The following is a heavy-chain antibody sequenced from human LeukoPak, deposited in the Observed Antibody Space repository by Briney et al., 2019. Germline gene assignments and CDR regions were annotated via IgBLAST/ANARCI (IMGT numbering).Heavy chain of an antibody. CDR3: ARMPIDYDSTGYYYNWFDP. CDR1: GFTFSDYY. Sequence: GGSLRLSCAASGFTFSDYYMSWIRQAPGKGLEWGSGINWNGGSTGYADSVKGRFTISRDNAKNSLYLQMNSLRAEDTALYYCARMPIDYDSTGYYYNWFDPWGQGTLVTVSS. J-gene: IGHJ5*02. V-gene: IGHV3-20*04. CDR2: INWNGGST. D-gene: IGHD3-22*01.